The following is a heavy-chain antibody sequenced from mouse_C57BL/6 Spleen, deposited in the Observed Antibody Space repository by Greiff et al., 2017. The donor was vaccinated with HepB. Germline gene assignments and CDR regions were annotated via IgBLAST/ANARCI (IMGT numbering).Heavy chain of an antibody. CDR2: INPNNGGT. D-gene: IGHD1-1*01. CDR1: GYTFTDYN. J-gene: IGHJ4*01. Sequence: VQLQQSGPELVKPGASVKIPCKASGYTFTDYNMDWVKQSHGKSLEWIGDINPNNGGTIYNQKFKGKATLTVDKSSSTAYMELRSLTSEDTAAYYCAREITTVVEDYYAMDYWGQGTSVTVSS. V-gene: IGHV1-18*01. CDR3: AREITTVVEDYYAMDY.